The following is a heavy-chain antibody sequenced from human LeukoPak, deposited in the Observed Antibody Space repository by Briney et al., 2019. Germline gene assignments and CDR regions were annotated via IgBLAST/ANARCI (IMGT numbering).Heavy chain of an antibody. D-gene: IGHD3-10*01. V-gene: IGHV4-34*01. CDR3: ARFVWFGEFLQYYFDY. CDR2: INHSGST. CDR1: GGSFSGYY. J-gene: IGHJ4*02. Sequence: SETLSLTCAVYGGSFSGYYWSWIRQPPGKGLEWIGGINHSGSTNYNPSLKSRVTISVDTSKNQFSLKLSSVTAADTAVYYCARFVWFGEFLQYYFDYWGQGTLVTVSS.